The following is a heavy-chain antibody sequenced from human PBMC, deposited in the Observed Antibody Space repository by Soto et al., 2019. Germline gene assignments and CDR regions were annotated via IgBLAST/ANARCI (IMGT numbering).Heavy chain of an antibody. CDR1: GYTFTSYG. J-gene: IGHJ6*02. D-gene: IGHD2-2*01. CDR3: ARDHQPSAYYYYGMDV. Sequence: ASVKVSFKASGYTFTSYGISWVRQAPGQGLEWMGWISAYNGNTNYAQKLQGRVTMTTDTSTSTAYMELRSLRSDDTAVYYCARDHQPSAYYYYGMDVWGQGTTVTVSS. CDR2: ISAYNGNT. V-gene: IGHV1-18*01.